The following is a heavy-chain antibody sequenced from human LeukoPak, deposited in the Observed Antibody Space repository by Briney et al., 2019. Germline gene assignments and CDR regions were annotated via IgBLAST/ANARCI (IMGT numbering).Heavy chain of an antibody. CDR2: INHSGYT. Sequence: PSETLSLTCAVSGVSLDDYYWAWVRQTPGKGLEWIGEINHSGYTNDNPSLKSRVTLSIDTSRKQFSLNMRSMTVADAGIYFCTRMTTGHDYWGQGTLVTVSS. D-gene: IGHD4-17*01. CDR1: GVSLDDYY. V-gene: IGHV4-34*01. CDR3: TRMTTGHDY. J-gene: IGHJ4*02.